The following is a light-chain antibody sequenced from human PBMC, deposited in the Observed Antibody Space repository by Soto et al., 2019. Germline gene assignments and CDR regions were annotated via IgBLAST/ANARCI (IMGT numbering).Light chain of an antibody. CDR1: SGHSSYA. CDR2: LNSDGSH. Sequence: QSVLTQSPSASASLGASVKLTCTLSSGHSSYAIAWHQQQPEKGPRYLMKLNSDGSHSKGDGIPDRFSGSSSGAERYLTISSLQSEDEADYYCQTWGTGIGAYVVFGGGTKVTVL. J-gene: IGLJ2*01. CDR3: QTWGTGIGAYVV. V-gene: IGLV4-69*01.